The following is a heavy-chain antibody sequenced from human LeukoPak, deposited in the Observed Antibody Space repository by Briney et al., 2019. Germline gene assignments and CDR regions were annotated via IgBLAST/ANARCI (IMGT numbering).Heavy chain of an antibody. CDR2: INEDGSTT. D-gene: IGHD4-11*01. V-gene: IGHV3-74*01. J-gene: IGHJ4*02. CDR3: ARYAPPTTVVTRFFDY. Sequence: GGSLRLSCAASGFTFSSNWMHWVRQAPGKGLVWVSRINEDGSTTNYADSVKGRSTIFRDNAKNTLYLQMNSLRAEDTAVYYCARYAPPTTVVTRFFDYWGQGTLVAVSS. CDR1: GFTFSSNW.